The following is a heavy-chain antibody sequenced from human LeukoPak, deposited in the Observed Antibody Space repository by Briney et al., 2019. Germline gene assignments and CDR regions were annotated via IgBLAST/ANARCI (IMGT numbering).Heavy chain of an antibody. J-gene: IGHJ5*02. D-gene: IGHD3-10*01. CDR1: GGSINSGDYY. Sequence: PSETLSLTCTVSGGSINSGDYYWSWIRQPPGKGLEWIGFIYYSGSTYNNPSLKSRVTISVDTSKNQFSLRLSSVTAADTAMYYCARELWFVNAPGSWFDPWGQGTLVTVSS. V-gene: IGHV4-30-4*01. CDR2: IYYSGST. CDR3: ARELWFVNAPGSWFDP.